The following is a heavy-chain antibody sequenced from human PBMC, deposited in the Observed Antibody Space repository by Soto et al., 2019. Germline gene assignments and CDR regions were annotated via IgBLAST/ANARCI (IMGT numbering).Heavy chain of an antibody. V-gene: IGHV1-69*13. Sequence: ASVKVSCKASGGTFSSYAISWVRQAPGQGLEWMGGIIPIFGTANYAQKFQGRVTITADESTSTAYMELSSLRSEDTAVYYCARDRVNYYDSSGFSPHDYWGQGTLVTVSS. D-gene: IGHD3-22*01. CDR2: IIPIFGTA. CDR3: ARDRVNYYDSSGFSPHDY. CDR1: GGTFSSYA. J-gene: IGHJ4*02.